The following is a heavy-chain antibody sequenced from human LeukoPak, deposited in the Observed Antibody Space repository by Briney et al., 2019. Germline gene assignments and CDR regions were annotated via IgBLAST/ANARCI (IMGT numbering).Heavy chain of an antibody. CDR3: ARLSLLGSTSTWPVFDY. J-gene: IGHJ4*02. V-gene: IGHV4-39*01. CDR2: IYYSGST. CDR1: GGSISSTIYY. D-gene: IGHD6-13*01. Sequence: PSETLSLTRTVSGGSISSTIYYWGWIRQPPGKGLEWIGSIYYSGSTYYNPSLKSPVTMSVDTSKNQFSLKLTSVTAADTAVYFCARLSLLGSTSTWPVFDYWGQGTLLTVSS.